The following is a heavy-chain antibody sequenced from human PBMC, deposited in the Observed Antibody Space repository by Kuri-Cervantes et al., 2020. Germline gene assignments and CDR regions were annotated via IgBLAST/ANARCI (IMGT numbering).Heavy chain of an antibody. D-gene: IGHD5-18*01. CDR1: GFTFNTFV. Sequence: GGFLRLSCAASGFTFNTFVMHWVRQAPGKGLEWVAVIWFDGGNQFYVDSVKGRFTISSDNSKKTLYLQMNSLSAEDTAVYYCARDSAWVQVWFTYMDVWGKGTTVTVSS. J-gene: IGHJ6*03. CDR3: ARDSAWVQVWFTYMDV. V-gene: IGHV3-33*08. CDR2: IWFDGGNQ.